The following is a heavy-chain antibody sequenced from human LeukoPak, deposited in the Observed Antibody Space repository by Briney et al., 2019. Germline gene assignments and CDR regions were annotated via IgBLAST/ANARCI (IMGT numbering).Heavy chain of an antibody. CDR2: IYYSGST. J-gene: IGHJ4*02. CDR1: GGSISSYY. V-gene: IGHV4-59*01. D-gene: IGHD6-13*01. CDR3: ARADSSSWALSFDY. Sequence: SETLSLTCTVSGGSISSYYWSWIRQPPGKGLGWIGYIYYSGSTNYNPSLKSRVTISVDTSKNQFSLKLSSVTAADTAVYYCARADSSSWALSFDYWGQGTLVTVSS.